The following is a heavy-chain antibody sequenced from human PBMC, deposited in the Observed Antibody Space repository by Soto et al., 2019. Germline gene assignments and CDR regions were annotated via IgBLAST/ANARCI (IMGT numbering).Heavy chain of an antibody. Sequence: GGSLRLSCAASGFTVSSNYMSWVRQAPGKGLEWVSVIYSGGSTYYADSVKGRFTISRDNSKNTLYLQMNSLRAEDTAVYYCATGSGSYSYYYYYMDVGGKGTTVTVSS. CDR2: IYSGGST. V-gene: IGHV3-53*01. CDR1: GFTVSSNY. D-gene: IGHD3-10*01. CDR3: ATGSGSYSYYYYYMDV. J-gene: IGHJ6*03.